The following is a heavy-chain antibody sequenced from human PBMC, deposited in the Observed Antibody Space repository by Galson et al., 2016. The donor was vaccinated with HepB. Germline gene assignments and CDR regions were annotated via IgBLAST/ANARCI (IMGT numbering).Heavy chain of an antibody. Sequence: SLSLSCAASGFTFSSYAMHWVRQAPGKGLEYVSAISSDAVTTYYADSVKGRFTISRENSKNTLYLQMSGLRAEDTAVYYCVTQYGVDVWGQGTTVTVS. J-gene: IGHJ6*02. CDR3: VTQYGVDV. CDR2: ISSDAVTT. V-gene: IGHV3-64D*09. CDR1: GFTFSSYA.